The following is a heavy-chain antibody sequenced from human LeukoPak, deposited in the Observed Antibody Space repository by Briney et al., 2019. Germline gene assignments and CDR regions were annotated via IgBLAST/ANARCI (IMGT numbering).Heavy chain of an antibody. V-gene: IGHV3-66*01. CDR3: ARDWTYSSGLFDY. D-gene: IGHD6-19*01. Sequence: PGGSLRLCCAASGFTVSSNYMSWVRQAPGKGLEWVSIIYTSGSTYYADSVKGRFTISRDNSNNTLYLQMNSLRAEDTAVYYCARDWTYSSGLFDYWGQGTLVTVSS. CDR2: IYTSGST. J-gene: IGHJ4*02. CDR1: GFTVSSNY.